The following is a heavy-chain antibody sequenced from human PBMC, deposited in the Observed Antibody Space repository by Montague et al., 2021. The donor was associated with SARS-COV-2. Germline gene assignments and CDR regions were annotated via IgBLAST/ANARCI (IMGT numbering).Heavy chain of an antibody. J-gene: IGHJ4*02. CDR2: INQDETAK. CDR3: ARSPRGSGTGWLDY. D-gene: IGHD3/OR15-3a*01. CDR1: GFTSGDYQ. V-gene: IGHV3-7*01. Sequence: SLRFSCAASGFTSGDYQMTWVRQAPGKGLQWVANINQDETAKTYLDSVKGRFTISRDNAKNSLILQMNSLKDEDTAVYYCARSPRGSGTGWLDYWGQGTLVTVSS.